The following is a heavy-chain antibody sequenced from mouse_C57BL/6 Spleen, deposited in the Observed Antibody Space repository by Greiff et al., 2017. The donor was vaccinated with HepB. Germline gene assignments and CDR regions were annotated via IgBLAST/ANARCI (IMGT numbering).Heavy chain of an antibody. Sequence: QVQLQQPGAELVKPGASVKLSCKASGYTFTSYWMQWVKQRPGQGLEWIGEIDPSDSYTNYNQKFKGKATLTVDTDSSTAYMQLSSLTSEDSAVYYCARKLTGRGAMDYWGQGTSVTVSS. CDR1: GYTFTSYW. D-gene: IGHD4-1*01. CDR2: IDPSDSYT. V-gene: IGHV1-50*01. J-gene: IGHJ4*01. CDR3: ARKLTGRGAMDY.